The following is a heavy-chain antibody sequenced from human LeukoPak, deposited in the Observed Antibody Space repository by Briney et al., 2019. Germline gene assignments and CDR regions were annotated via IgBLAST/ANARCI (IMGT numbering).Heavy chain of an antibody. J-gene: IGHJ4*02. CDR3: ATETDHRVIILFEFAY. CDR2: ISYDGSNT. Sequence: GSSLRLSCAASGFTFSSYGMHWVRQAPGKGLEWVAVISYDGSNTYYADSVKGRFTISRDNSKNTLYLQMNSLRAEDTAVYYCATETDHRVIILFEFAYWGQGTLVTVSA. CDR1: GFTFSSYG. V-gene: IGHV3-30*03. D-gene: IGHD3-3*01.